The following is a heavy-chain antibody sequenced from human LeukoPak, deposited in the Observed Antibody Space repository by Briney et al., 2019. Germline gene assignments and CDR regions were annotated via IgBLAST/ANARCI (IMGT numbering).Heavy chain of an antibody. V-gene: IGHV1-3*01. J-gene: IGHJ4*02. CDR1: GYTFTSYA. Sequence: ASVKVSCKASGYTFTSYAMHWVRQAPGQRLEWMGGINAGNGNTKYSQKFQGRVTITRDTSASTAYMELSSLRSEDTAVYYCARGSMGYPYYFDYWGQGTLVTVS. CDR3: ARGSMGYPYYFDY. D-gene: IGHD3-16*02. CDR2: INAGNGNT.